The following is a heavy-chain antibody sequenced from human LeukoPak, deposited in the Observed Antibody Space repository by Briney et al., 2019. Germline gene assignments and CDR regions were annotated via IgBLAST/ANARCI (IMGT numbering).Heavy chain of an antibody. Sequence: GGSLRLSCAASGFTFSSYAMHWVRQAPGKGLEWVAVISYDGSNKYYADSVKGRFTISRDNSKNTLYLQMNSLRAEDTAVYYCARGSVWYFDLWGRGTLVIVSS. CDR2: ISYDGSNK. D-gene: IGHD4-17*01. CDR1: GFTFSSYA. CDR3: ARGSVWYFDL. J-gene: IGHJ2*01. V-gene: IGHV3-30*04.